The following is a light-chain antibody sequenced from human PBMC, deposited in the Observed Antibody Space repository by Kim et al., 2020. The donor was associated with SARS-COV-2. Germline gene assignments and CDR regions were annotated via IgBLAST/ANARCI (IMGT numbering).Light chain of an antibody. J-gene: IGLJ2*01. CDR1: SSNIGSNA. Sequence: QSVLTQPPSASETPGQRVTISCSGNSSNIGSNAVTWCQQLPGTAPKLLIYNINQRPSGVPDRFSGSKSDTSASLAISGLQSEDEADYYCAVWDDSLNGVVFGGGTQLTVL. V-gene: IGLV1-44*01. CDR3: AVWDDSLNGVV. CDR2: NIN.